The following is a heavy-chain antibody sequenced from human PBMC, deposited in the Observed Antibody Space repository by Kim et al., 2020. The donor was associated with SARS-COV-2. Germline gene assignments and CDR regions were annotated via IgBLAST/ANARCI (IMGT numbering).Heavy chain of an antibody. Sequence: AYAASGPSRFTISRDDSKNTAYLQMNSLKTDDTAVYYCTKYAGDITALSDYWGQGTLVTVSS. CDR3: TKYAGDITALSDY. D-gene: IGHD3-10*01. V-gene: IGHV3-73*01. J-gene: IGHJ4*02.